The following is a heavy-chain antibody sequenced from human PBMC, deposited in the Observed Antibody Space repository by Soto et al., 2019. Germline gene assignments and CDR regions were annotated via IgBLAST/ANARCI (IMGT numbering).Heavy chain of an antibody. D-gene: IGHD1-26*01. CDR1: GGSISSTDW. Sequence: QVQLQESRPGLVKPSGTLSLTCAVSGGSISSTDWWSWVRQPPGKGLEWIGEIYHGGSTNYNPSLKSRVTISVDRSKNQFSLKLTSVTAADTAVYYCASSKSGGSYYFDYWGQGTLVTVSS. V-gene: IGHV4-4*02. CDR2: IYHGGST. J-gene: IGHJ4*02. CDR3: ASSKSGGSYYFDY.